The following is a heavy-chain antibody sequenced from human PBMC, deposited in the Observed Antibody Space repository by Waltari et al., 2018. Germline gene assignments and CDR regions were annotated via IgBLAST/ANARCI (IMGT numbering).Heavy chain of an antibody. V-gene: IGHV3-7*01. CDR2: IKHDGTTK. CDR3: ARAVDVADY. J-gene: IGHJ4*02. D-gene: IGHD5-12*01. CDR1: VYPFGRDW. Sequence: EIQVVESGGGLVQPGGSLRLPCPALVYPFGRDWMSWVRQAPGKGLEWVANIKHDGTTKFYLDSVKGRFTISRDNAQNTVYLQMNSLRVEDTALYYCARAVDVADYWGQGTLVTVSS.